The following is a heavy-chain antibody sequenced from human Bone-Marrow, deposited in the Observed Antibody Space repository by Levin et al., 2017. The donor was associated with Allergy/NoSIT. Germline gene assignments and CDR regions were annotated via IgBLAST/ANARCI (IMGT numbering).Heavy chain of an antibody. V-gene: IGHV4-39*01. CDR1: GGSISSSSYY. CDR2: IYYSGST. CDR3: ARKSGWYNSRNWFDP. D-gene: IGHD6-19*01. J-gene: IGHJ5*02. Sequence: PSETLSLTCTVSGGSISSSSYYWGWIRQPPGKGLEWIGSIYYSGSTYYNPSLKSRVTISVDTSKNQFSLKLSSVTAADTAVYYCARKSGWYNSRNWFDPWGQGTLVTVSS.